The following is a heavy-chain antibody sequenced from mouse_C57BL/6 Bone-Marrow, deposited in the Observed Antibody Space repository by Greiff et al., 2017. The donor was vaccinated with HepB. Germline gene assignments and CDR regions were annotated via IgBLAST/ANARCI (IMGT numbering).Heavy chain of an antibody. CDR3: ARDAGRVYVNYYFDY. CDR1: GFTFSSYA. V-gene: IGHV5-4*01. J-gene: IGHJ2*01. Sequence: VQLQQSGGGLVKPGGSLKLSCAASGFTFSSYAMSWVRQTPEKRLEWVATISDGGSYTYYPDNVKGRFTISRDNAKNNLYLQMSHRKSEDTAMYYCARDAGRVYVNYYFDYWGQGTTLTVSS. D-gene: IGHD2-1*01. CDR2: ISDGGSYT.